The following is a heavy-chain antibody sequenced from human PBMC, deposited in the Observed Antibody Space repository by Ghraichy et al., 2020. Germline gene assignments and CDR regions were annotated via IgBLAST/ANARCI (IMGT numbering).Heavy chain of an antibody. D-gene: IGHD4-23*01. CDR3: ARESYLYGGKPYFDY. V-gene: IGHV4-31*03. CDR2: IYYSGST. CDR1: GGSISSGGYY. Sequence: SQTLSLTCTVSGGSISSGGYYWSWIRQHPGKGLEWIGYIYYSGSTYYNPSLKSRVTISVDTSKNQFSLKLSSVTAADTAVYYCARESYLYGGKPYFDYWGQGTLVTVSS. J-gene: IGHJ4*02.